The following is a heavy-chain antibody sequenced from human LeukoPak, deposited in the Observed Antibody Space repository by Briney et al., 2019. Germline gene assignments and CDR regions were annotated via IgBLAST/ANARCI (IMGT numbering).Heavy chain of an antibody. V-gene: IGHV1-2*02. J-gene: IGHJ5*02. CDR2: INPKRGAI. Sequence: ASVKVSCKTSGYTFNDYFVHWVRQGPGQGLKWMGWINPKRGAINYAQRFQGRVTMTRDTSISTAYMELSRLGSDDTAVYYCARAYEYGWFEPWGQGTLVTVSS. CDR1: GYTFNDYF. CDR3: ARAYEYGWFEP. D-gene: IGHD4/OR15-4a*01.